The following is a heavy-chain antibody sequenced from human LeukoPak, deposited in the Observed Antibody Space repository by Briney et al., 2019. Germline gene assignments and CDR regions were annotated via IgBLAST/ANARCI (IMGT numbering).Heavy chain of an antibody. CDR2: ISGSGGST. V-gene: IGHV3-23*01. J-gene: IGHJ6*02. D-gene: IGHD2-21*02. CDR1: GFTFSSYA. CDR3: VHCGGDCYPCCGMDG. Sequence: GGSLRLSCAASGFTFSSYAMSWVRQVPGKGLEWVSVISGSGGSTYYADSVKGRFTISRDNSKNTLYLQMNSLRAEDTAVYYCVHCGGDCYPCCGMDGWGQGTTVTVSS.